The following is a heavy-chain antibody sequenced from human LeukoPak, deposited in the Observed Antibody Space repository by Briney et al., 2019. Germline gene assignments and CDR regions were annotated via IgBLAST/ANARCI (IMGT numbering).Heavy chain of an antibody. J-gene: IGHJ4*02. D-gene: IGHD3-10*01. CDR1: GGSISSGDHF. CDR2: IYYTGST. CDR3: ARVRRRGGIDY. Sequence: SETLSLTCTVSGGSISSGDHFWTWVRQPPGKGLECIGYIYYTGSTYYTPSLKSRVTISVDTSNNQFSLKVTSVTAADTAVYYCARVRRRGGIDYRGQGTLVIVSS. V-gene: IGHV4-30-4*01.